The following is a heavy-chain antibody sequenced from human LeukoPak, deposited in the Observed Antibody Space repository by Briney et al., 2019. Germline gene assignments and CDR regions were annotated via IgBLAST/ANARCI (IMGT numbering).Heavy chain of an antibody. CDR1: GFTFSSYG. CDR3: AKATLWFGELLTRESGMDV. Sequence: GGSLRLSCAASGFTFSSYGMHWVHQAPGKGLEWVAVISYDGSNKYYADSVKGRFTISRDNSKNTLYLQMNSLRAEDTAVYYCAKATLWFGELLTRESGMDVWGKGTTVTVSS. V-gene: IGHV3-30*18. D-gene: IGHD3-10*01. CDR2: ISYDGSNK. J-gene: IGHJ6*04.